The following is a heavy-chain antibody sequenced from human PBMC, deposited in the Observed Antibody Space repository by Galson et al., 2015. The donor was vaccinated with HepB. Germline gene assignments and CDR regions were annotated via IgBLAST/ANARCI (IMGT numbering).Heavy chain of an antibody. CDR3: AREQRGSFDY. CDR2: ISSTSGTI. J-gene: IGHJ4*02. CDR1: GFTFSDYS. V-gene: IGHV3-48*02. D-gene: IGHD1-1*01. Sequence: SLRLSCAASGFTFSDYSVNWVRQAPGKGLEWVSYISSTSGTIYYTDSVKGRFTISRDNAKNSLFLQTNSLRDADTAVFYCAREQRGSFDYWGQGTLVTVSS.